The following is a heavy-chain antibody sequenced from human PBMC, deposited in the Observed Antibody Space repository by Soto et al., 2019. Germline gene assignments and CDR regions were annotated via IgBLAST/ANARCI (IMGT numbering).Heavy chain of an antibody. V-gene: IGHV3-23*01. CDR2: ISATGGGT. CDR1: GFKFSNYA. Sequence: LRLSCAASGFKFSNYAMSWVRQAPGKGLEWVSLISATGGGTYYADSVKGRFTISRDNSHNTLYLQVHSLTAEDTAVYYCAKDRRAGGNSAFYFDFWGRGAQVTVSS. J-gene: IGHJ4*02. D-gene: IGHD3-16*01. CDR3: AKDRRAGGNSAFYFDF.